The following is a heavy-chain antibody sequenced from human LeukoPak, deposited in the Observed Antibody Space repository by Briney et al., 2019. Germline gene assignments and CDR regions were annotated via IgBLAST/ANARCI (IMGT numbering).Heavy chain of an antibody. D-gene: IGHD1-26*01. CDR2: IYSSGST. CDR1: GGSISSYY. V-gene: IGHV4-39*01. J-gene: IGHJ4*02. CDR3: AKSGGYGLIDY. Sequence: SETLFLTCTASGGSISSYYWGCIRQPPGKGLEWIGSIYSSGSTYYNASLQSRVTISIETSKNQISLRLNSVTAADTAMYYCAKSGGYGLIDYWGQGTLVTVSS.